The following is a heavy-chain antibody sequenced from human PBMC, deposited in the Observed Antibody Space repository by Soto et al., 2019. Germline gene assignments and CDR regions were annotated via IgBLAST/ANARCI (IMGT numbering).Heavy chain of an antibody. CDR2: IFSTDEK. CDR3: ARIAYYYDSGGHYFDY. Sequence: QVTLKESGPVLVKPTETLTLTCTVSGFSLTSGRMGVSWIRQPPGKALEWLTHIFSTDEKSYSTSLKSRLTISKDTSKSQVVLTMTNMDPVDTATYYCARIAYYYDSGGHYFDYWGQGTLVTVSS. CDR1: GFSLTSGRMG. D-gene: IGHD3-22*01. V-gene: IGHV2-26*01. J-gene: IGHJ4*02.